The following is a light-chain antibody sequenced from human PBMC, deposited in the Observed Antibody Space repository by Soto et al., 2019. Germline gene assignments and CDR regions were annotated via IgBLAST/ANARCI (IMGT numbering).Light chain of an antibody. Sequence: QAVVTQPPSVSEAPRQRVTISCSGSSSNIGNNAVNWYQQLPGKAPKLLIYYDDLLPSGVSDRFSGSKSGTSASLAISGLQSEDEAHYYCAAWDDSLNGYVFGTGTKLTVL. CDR1: SSNIGNNA. CDR3: AAWDDSLNGYV. V-gene: IGLV1-36*01. J-gene: IGLJ1*01. CDR2: YDD.